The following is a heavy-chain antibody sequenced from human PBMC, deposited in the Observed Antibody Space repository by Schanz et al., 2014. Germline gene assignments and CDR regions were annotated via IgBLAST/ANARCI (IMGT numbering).Heavy chain of an antibody. V-gene: IGHV3-23*01. CDR3: ARDPNSVNELDY. D-gene: IGHD5-12*01. Sequence: EVQLLESGGGLVQPGGSLRLSCAASGFTFSSYAMSWVRQAPGKGLEWVSAISGSGGSTFYADSVKGRFTISRDNSMNTLYLQMTTLRAEDTAVYYCARDPNSVNELDYWGQGTLVTVSS. CDR1: GFTFSSYA. CDR2: ISGSGGST. J-gene: IGHJ4*02.